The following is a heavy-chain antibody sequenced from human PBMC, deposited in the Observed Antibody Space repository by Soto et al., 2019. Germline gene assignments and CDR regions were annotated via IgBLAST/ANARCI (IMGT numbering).Heavy chain of an antibody. CDR3: ARGGYYYDSSGYADY. V-gene: IGHV4-34*01. CDR1: GGSFSGYY. CDR2: INHSGST. Sequence: QVQLQQWGAGLLKPSETLSLTCAVYGGSFSGYYWIWIRQPPGKGLEWIGEINHSGSTNYNPSLKSRVTISVDTSKIQFSLKLSYVTAADTAVYYCARGGYYYDSSGYADYWGQGTLVTVSS. J-gene: IGHJ4*02. D-gene: IGHD3-22*01.